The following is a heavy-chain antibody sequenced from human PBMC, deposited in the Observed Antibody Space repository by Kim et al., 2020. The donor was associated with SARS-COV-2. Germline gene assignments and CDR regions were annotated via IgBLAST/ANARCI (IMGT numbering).Heavy chain of an antibody. D-gene: IGHD3-10*01. Sequence: GGSLRLSCAASGFTFSNYAMSWVRQAPGKGLEWVSVIYSGGSSTYYADSVKGRFTISRDNSKNTLYLQMNSLRAEDTAVYYCAVIIRRVFDYWGQGTLVTVSS. CDR3: AVIIRRVFDY. CDR1: GFTFSNYA. J-gene: IGHJ4*02. V-gene: IGHV3-23*03. CDR2: IYSGGSST.